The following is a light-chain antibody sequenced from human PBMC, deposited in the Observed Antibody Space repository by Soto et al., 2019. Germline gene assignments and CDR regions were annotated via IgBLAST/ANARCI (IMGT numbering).Light chain of an antibody. V-gene: IGKV1-5*03. J-gene: IGKJ1*01. CDR3: QHYNSYSEA. CDR1: QTISSW. Sequence: DIPLTHLPSTLVESLEDRARSTSWPSQTISSWLAWYQQKPGKAPKLLIYKASTLKSGVPSRFSGSGSGTEFTLTISSLQPDDFATYYCQHYNSYSEAFGQGTKVDIK. CDR2: KAS.